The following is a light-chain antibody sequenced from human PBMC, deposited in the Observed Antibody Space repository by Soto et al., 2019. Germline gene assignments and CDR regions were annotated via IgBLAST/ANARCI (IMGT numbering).Light chain of an antibody. CDR1: SSDVGGYNY. CDR2: EVS. J-gene: IGLJ2*01. V-gene: IGLV2-14*01. CDR3: SSYTSSSTLV. Sequence: QSALTQPASVSGSPGQSITISCTGTSSDVGGYNYVSWYQQHPGKAPKLMIYEVSNRPSGVSNRISGSKSGNTASLTISGLQAEYEADYCCSSYTSSSTLVFGGRTKLTVL.